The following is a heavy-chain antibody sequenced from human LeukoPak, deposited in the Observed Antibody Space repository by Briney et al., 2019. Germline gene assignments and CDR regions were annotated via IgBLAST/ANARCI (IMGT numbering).Heavy chain of an antibody. CDR2: INHSGST. D-gene: IGHD2-2*01. V-gene: IGHV4-34*01. CDR3: ARTGYCSSASCRTYQYNWFDP. J-gene: IGHJ5*02. CDR1: GGSFSGYY. Sequence: SETLSLTCAVYGGSFSGYYWSWIRQPPGKGLEWIGEINHSGSTNYNPSLKGRVTISVDTSKNQFSLKLSSVTAADTAVYYCARTGYCSSASCRTYQYNWFDPWGQGTLVTVSS.